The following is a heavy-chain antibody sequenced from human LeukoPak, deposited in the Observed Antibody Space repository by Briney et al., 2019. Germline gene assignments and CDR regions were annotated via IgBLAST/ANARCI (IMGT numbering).Heavy chain of an antibody. V-gene: IGHV3-33*06. CDR1: GFIYSNYD. D-gene: IGHD1-7*01. J-gene: IGHJ5*02. CDR3: AKAGTGTTNWFDP. Sequence: GGSLRLSCAASGFIYSNYDMNWVRQAPGKGLEWVAVIWYDGSNKYYADSVKGRFTISRDNSKNTLYLQMNSLRAEDTAVYYCAKAGTGTTNWFDPWGQGTLVTVSS. CDR2: IWYDGSNK.